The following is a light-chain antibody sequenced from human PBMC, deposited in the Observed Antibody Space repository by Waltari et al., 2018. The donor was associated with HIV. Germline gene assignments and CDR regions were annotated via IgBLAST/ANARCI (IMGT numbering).Light chain of an antibody. Sequence: DIVLTQSPATLSLSPGERATLSCRASQSVSSYLAWYQQKPGQAPRLLIYDAPNRATGIPARFSGSGSGTDVTLTISSLEPEDFAVYYCQQRSNSPRTFGQGTKVEFK. CDR1: QSVSSY. V-gene: IGKV3-11*01. J-gene: IGKJ1*01. CDR2: DAP. CDR3: QQRSNSPRT.